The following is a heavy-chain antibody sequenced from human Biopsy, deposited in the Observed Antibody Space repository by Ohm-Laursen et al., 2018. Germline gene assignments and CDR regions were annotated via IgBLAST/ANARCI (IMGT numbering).Heavy chain of an antibody. CDR3: ARNTGWYGDLYYFDY. D-gene: IGHD6-19*01. V-gene: IGHV1-24*01. J-gene: IGHJ4*02. CDR2: FDPEHGET. Sequence: SSVKVSCKVSEYTLTELPMHWVRQAPGKGLEWMGGFDPEHGETLYAQKFQGRVTMTRDTSKSTVYMELSSLRSADTAVYFCARNTGWYGDLYYFDYWGQGTLVTVSS. CDR1: EYTLTELP.